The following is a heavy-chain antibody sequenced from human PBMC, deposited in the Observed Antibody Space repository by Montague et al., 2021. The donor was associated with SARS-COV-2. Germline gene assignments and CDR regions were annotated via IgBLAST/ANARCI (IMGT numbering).Heavy chain of an antibody. CDR2: IYYSGTT. CDR3: ARINGGTYRNWFDP. V-gene: IGHV4-59*01. J-gene: IGHJ5*02. D-gene: IGHD1-26*01. Sequence: SETLSLTCSVSGGSMISYYWSWIRQPPGKGLEWIGYIYYSGTTNYNPSLKSRVTISIDTSKTQFSLKLSSVTAADLAVYYCARINGGTYRNWFDPWGQGTLVTVSS. CDR1: GGSMISYY.